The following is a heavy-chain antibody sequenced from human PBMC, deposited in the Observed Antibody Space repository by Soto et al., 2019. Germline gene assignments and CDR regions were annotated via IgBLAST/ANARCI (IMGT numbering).Heavy chain of an antibody. CDR3: AKDLSGSPADHDAFDI. V-gene: IGHV3-23*01. D-gene: IGHD1-26*01. CDR1: GFTFSSYA. J-gene: IGHJ3*02. Sequence: GGSLRLSCAASGFTFSSYAMSWVRQAPGKGLEWVSAISGSGGSTYYADSVKGRFTISRDNSKNTLYLQMNSLRAEDTAVYYCAKDLSGSPADHDAFDIWGQGTMVTVSS. CDR2: ISGSGGST.